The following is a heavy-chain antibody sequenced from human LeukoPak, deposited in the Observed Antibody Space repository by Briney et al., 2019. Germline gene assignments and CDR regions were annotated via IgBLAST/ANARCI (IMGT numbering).Heavy chain of an antibody. Sequence: SETLSLTCTVSGGSITSNHWSWVRQPPGKGLEWIGEINHSGSTNYNPSLKSRVTISVDTSKNQFSLKLSSVTAADTAVYYCARSPRPRVYSCPWGQGTLVTVSS. CDR3: ARSPRPRVYSCP. CDR2: INHSGST. D-gene: IGHD5-18*01. V-gene: IGHV4-34*01. CDR1: GGSITSNH. J-gene: IGHJ5*02.